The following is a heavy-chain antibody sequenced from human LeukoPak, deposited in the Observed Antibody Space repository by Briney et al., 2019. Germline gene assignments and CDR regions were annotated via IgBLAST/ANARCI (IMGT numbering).Heavy chain of an antibody. CDR2: ISWNSGSI. V-gene: IGHV3-9*01. CDR3: AKDVSHYDILTGYGGRAD. Sequence: PGRSLRLSCAASGFTFDDYVMHWVRQAPGKGLEWVSGISWNSGSIGYADSVKGRFTISRDNAKNSLYLQMNSLRAEDTALYYCAKDVSHYDILTGYGGRADWGQGTLVTVSS. D-gene: IGHD3-9*01. J-gene: IGHJ4*02. CDR1: GFTFDDYV.